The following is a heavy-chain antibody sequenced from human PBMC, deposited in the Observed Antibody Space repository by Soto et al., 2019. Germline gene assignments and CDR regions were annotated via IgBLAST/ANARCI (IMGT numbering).Heavy chain of an antibody. V-gene: IGHV3-30-3*01. D-gene: IGHD3-9*01. CDR2: ISYDGNTK. CDR3: ARPGSGYDVLTGRYFYDYHTVDV. Sequence: GGSLRLSCAASGFIFSTYAMNWVRQPPGKGLEWVAVISYDGNTKDYADSVKGRFTISRDNSKNTVYLQMSSLRTEDTAVYYCARPGSGYDVLTGRYFYDYHTVDVWGQGTTVTVSS. J-gene: IGHJ6*02. CDR1: GFIFSTYA.